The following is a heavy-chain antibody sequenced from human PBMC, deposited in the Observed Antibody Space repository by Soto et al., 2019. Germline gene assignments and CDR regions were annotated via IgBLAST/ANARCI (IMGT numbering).Heavy chain of an antibody. CDR2: MYNTGST. D-gene: IGHD3-10*01. V-gene: IGHV4-59*01. J-gene: IGHJ4*02. Sequence: SETLFLNYTVAGGSSRGYYWSWIRQHPGKGREWIGYMYNTGSTVYNPSFKSRVTISVDTSKIQFSLKLNSVTAADTAVYFCATRPPETTWFGVLEYWSQGTLVTVPS. CDR1: GGSSRGYY. CDR3: ATRPPETTWFGVLEY.